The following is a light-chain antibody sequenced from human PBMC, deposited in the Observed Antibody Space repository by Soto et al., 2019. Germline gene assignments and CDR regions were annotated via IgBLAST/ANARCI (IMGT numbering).Light chain of an antibody. V-gene: IGKV3-20*01. CDR2: GAS. J-gene: IGKJ2*01. CDR1: QSVSSSY. Sequence: EIVLTQSPGTLSLSPGERATLSCRASQSVSSSYLAWYQQKPGQAPRLLIYGASSRATGIPDRFSGSGSGTDFTLTISRLEPEDFAVYYCQQYGSPPDTFGQGTKLEIK. CDR3: QQYGSPPDT.